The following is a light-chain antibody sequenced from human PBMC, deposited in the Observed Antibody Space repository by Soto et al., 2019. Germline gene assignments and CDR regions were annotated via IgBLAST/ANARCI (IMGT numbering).Light chain of an antibody. CDR3: QSSDSTLSARYV. Sequence: QCVLTKPPSVSVGPGQRGTISCTWSSSNIGAGYDVHWYQQRPGAAPKLLISANINRPSGVPDRFSGSKSGTSASLAITGLKADDEGDYYCQSSDSTLSARYVFGTGTKLTVL. CDR2: ANI. J-gene: IGLJ1*01. V-gene: IGLV1-40*01. CDR1: SSNIGAGYD.